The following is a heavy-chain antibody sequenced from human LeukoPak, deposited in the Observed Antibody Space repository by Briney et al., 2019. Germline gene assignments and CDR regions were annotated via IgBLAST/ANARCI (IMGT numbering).Heavy chain of an antibody. J-gene: IGHJ4*02. CDR2: IYTSGST. V-gene: IGHV4-4*07. CDR1: GGSISSYY. D-gene: IGHD3-16*02. CDR3: AREPLNYDYVWGSYRLHFDY. Sequence: SEALSLTCTVSGGSISSYYWSWIRQPPGKGLEWIGRIYTSGSTNYNPSLKSRVTMSVDTSKNQFSLKLSSVTAADTAVYYCAREPLNYDYVWGSYRLHFDYWGQGTLVTVSS.